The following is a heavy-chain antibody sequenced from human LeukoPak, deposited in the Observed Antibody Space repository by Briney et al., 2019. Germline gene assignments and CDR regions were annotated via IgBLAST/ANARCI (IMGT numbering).Heavy chain of an antibody. D-gene: IGHD2-8*02. CDR1: GFTFSSYV. J-gene: IGHJ4*02. CDR3: ARATGTDSEDY. V-gene: IGHV3-23*01. Sequence: GSLRLSCAASGFTFSSYVMTWVRQAPGKGLEWVSSIYASGDDTFYLDSVKGRFTVSRDNSKNSLYLQMNSLRAEDTAVYYCARATGTDSEDYWGQGTLVTVSS. CDR2: IYASGDDT.